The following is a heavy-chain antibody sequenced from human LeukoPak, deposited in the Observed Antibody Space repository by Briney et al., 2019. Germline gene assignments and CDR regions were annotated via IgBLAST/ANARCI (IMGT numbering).Heavy chain of an antibody. D-gene: IGHD2-21*01. V-gene: IGHV3-30-3*01. J-gene: IGHJ4*02. Sequence: GGSLRLSCAASGFTFSSYAMHWVRQAPGKGLEWVALISYDGTNKYYADSVKGRFTISRDNSKNTLYLQMNSLRAEDTAVYYCARVFDAIAGYFDYWGQGTLVTVSS. CDR3: ARVFDAIAGYFDY. CDR2: ISYDGTNK. CDR1: GFTFSSYA.